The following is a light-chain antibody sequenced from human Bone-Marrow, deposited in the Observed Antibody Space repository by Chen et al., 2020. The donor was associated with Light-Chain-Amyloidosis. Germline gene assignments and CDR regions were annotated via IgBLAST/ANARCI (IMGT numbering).Light chain of an antibody. CDR2: DDS. CDR3: QVWERSSDRPV. J-gene: IGLJ3*02. Sequence: SYVLTQPSSVSVAPGQTATIACGGNNIGSTSVHWYQQTPGQAPLLVGYDDSDRPSGIPERLSGSNSGNTATLTISRVEAGEEADYYCQVWERSSDRPVFGGGTKLTVL. V-gene: IGLV3-21*02. CDR1: NIGSTS.